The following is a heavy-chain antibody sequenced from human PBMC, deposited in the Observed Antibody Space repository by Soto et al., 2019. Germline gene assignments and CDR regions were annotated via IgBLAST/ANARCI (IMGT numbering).Heavy chain of an antibody. CDR1: GYTFTSYA. D-gene: IGHD2-21*02. J-gene: IGHJ4*02. CDR2: INAGNGNT. CDR3: ARDLVPYCGGDCYPDY. Sequence: ASVKVSCKASGYTFTSYAMHWVRQAPGQRLEWMGWINAGNGNTKYSQMFQGRVTITRDTSASTAYMELSSLRSEDTAVYYCARDLVPYCGGDCYPDYWGQGTLVTVSS. V-gene: IGHV1-3*01.